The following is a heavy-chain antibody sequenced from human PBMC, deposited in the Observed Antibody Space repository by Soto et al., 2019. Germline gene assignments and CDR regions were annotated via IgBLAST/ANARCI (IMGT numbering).Heavy chain of an antibody. J-gene: IGHJ4*02. CDR2: IIPIFGTA. CDR3: SILQPIFGVVVAPFDY. CDR1: RGIFSSYA. D-gene: IGHD3-3*02. V-gene: IGHV1-69*13. Sequence: GASVKVSCKASRGIFSSYAISWVRQAPGQGLEWMGGIIPIFGTANYAQKFQGRVTITADESTSTAYMELSSLRSEDTAGYYCSILQPIFGVVVAPFDYWGQGTLVTVSS.